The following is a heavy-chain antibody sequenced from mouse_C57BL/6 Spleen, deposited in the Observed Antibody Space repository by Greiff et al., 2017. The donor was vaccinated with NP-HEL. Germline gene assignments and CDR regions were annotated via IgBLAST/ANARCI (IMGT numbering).Heavy chain of an antibody. D-gene: IGHD1-1*01. V-gene: IGHV1-82*01. Sequence: QVQLKESGPELVKPGASVKISCKASGYAFSSSWMNWVKQRPGKGLEWIGRIYPGDGDTNYNGKFKGKATLTADKSSSTAYMQLSSLTSEDSAVYFCARSPLLPYAMDYWGQGTSVTVSS. CDR3: ARSPLLPYAMDY. CDR2: IYPGDGDT. CDR1: GYAFSSSW. J-gene: IGHJ4*01.